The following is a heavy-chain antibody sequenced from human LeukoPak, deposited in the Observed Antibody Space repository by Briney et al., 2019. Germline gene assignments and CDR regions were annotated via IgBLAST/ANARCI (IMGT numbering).Heavy chain of an antibody. CDR2: INAGNGNT. CDR3: GRGAGWSFGGGTNFDY. CDR1: GYTFTSYA. D-gene: IGHD3-10*01. Sequence: GASVKVSCKASGYTFTSYAMHWVRQAPGQRLDWMGWINAGNGNTKYSQEFQGRVTITRDTSSSTAYMELSSLRSEDRAVYYCGRGAGWSFGGGTNFDYWGQGTLVTVSS. V-gene: IGHV1-3*03. J-gene: IGHJ4*02.